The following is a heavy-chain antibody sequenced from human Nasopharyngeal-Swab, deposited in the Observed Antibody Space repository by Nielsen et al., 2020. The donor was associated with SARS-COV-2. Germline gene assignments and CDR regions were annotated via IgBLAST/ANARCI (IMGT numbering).Heavy chain of an antibody. Sequence: GESLKISCAASGFTFSNAWMSWVRQAPGKGLEWVGGIKSKTDGGTTDYAAPVKGRFTISRDDSKNTLYLQMNSLKTEDTAVYYCAKDSEDSYYDFWSGYSAFDIWGQGTMVTVSS. CDR1: GFTFSNAW. CDR2: IKSKTDGGTT. D-gene: IGHD3-3*01. CDR3: AKDSEDSYYDFWSGYSAFDI. J-gene: IGHJ3*02. V-gene: IGHV3-15*01.